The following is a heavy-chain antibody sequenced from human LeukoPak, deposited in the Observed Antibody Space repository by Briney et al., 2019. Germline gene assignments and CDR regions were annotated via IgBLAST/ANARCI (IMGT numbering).Heavy chain of an antibody. CDR1: GYTFTSYD. CDR3: ARARLAAFYYMDV. CDR2: ISAYNGNT. J-gene: IGHJ6*03. D-gene: IGHD2-15*01. Sequence: GASVKVSCKASGYTFTSYDINWVRQAPGQGLEWMGWISAYNGNTNYAQKLQGRVTMTTDTSTSTAYMELRSLRSDDTAVYYCARARLAAFYYMDVWGKGTTVTVSS. V-gene: IGHV1-18*01.